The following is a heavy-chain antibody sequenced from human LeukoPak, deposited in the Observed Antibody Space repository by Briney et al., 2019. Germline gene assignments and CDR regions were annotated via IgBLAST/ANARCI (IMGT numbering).Heavy chain of an antibody. CDR2: IYSGGST. Sequence: PGGSLRLSCAASGFTVSSNYMSWVRQAPGKGLEWVSVIYSGGSTYYADSVKGRFTISRHNSKNTLYLQMNSLRAEDTAVYYCASALYYYDSSGYISPFDYWGQGTLVTVSS. D-gene: IGHD3-22*01. CDR1: GFTVSSNY. CDR3: ASALYYYDSSGYISPFDY. J-gene: IGHJ4*02. V-gene: IGHV3-53*04.